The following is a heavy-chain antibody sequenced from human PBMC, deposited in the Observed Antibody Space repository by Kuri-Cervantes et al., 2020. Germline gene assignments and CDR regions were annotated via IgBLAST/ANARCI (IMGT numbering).Heavy chain of an antibody. D-gene: IGHD3-9*01. CDR3: ARGHYDILTGYWH. CDR2: IYHSGST. V-gene: IGHV4-30-2*01. CDR1: GGSTSSGGYS. Sequence: SETLSLTCAVSGGSTSSGGYSWSWIRQPPGKGLEWIGYIYHSGSTYYNPSLKSRVTISVDRSKNQFSLKLSSVTAADTAVYYCARGHYDILTGYWHWGQGTRVTVSS. J-gene: IGHJ4*02.